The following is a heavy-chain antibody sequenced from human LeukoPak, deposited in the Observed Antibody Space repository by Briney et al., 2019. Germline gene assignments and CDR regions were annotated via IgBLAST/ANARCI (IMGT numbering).Heavy chain of an antibody. CDR2: IKNKPDGGTI. J-gene: IGHJ4*02. V-gene: IGHV3-15*01. Sequence: GGSLRLPCATSGFTFTYAWMSWARQAPGKGLEWVGRIKNKPDGGTIDYAAPVKGRFTISRDDSLNTLYLQMNSLKTEDTAVYYCAAGTGRSDFDYWGQGTLVTVSS. CDR1: GFTFTYAW. CDR3: AAGTGRSDFDY.